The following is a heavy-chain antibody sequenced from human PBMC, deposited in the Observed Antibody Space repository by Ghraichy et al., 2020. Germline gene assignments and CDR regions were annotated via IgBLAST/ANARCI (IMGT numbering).Heavy chain of an antibody. Sequence: LSLTCAASGFTFSSYGMHWVRQAPGKGLEWVAFIRYDGSNKYYADSVKGRFTISRDNSKNTLYLQMNSLRAEDTAVYYCANADYYYDSSGVFDYWGQGTLVTVSS. D-gene: IGHD3-22*01. J-gene: IGHJ4*02. CDR1: GFTFSSYG. CDR2: IRYDGSNK. V-gene: IGHV3-30*02. CDR3: ANADYYYDSSGVFDY.